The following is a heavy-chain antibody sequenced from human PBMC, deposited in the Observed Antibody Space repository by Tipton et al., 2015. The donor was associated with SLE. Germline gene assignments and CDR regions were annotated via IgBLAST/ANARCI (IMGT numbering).Heavy chain of an antibody. CDR1: GGSFSNYY. D-gene: IGHD4-11*01. J-gene: IGHJ6*02. CDR3: ARRLPRTTRSFGMDV. V-gene: IGHV4-34*01. CDR2: INNSGST. Sequence: TLSLTCAVYGGSFSNYYWNWIRQPPGKGLEWIGEINNSGSTNYNPSLKSRVTISVDTAKNQFSLKLRSVTAADTAVYYCARRLPRTTRSFGMDVWGQGTTVTASS.